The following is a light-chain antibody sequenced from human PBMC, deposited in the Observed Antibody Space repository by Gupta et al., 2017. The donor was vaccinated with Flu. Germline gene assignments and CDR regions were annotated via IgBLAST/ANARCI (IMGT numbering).Light chain of an antibody. CDR1: KGIRSD. Sequence: AMLLAQSPLSLSASVGDSVTITCRASKGIRSDLSWYQQKPGKAPKLLIYAASSLQSGVPSRFSGSGSGTDFTLTINSLQTEDFATYYCLQDNDYPWTFGQGTKVEIK. CDR3: LQDNDYPWT. V-gene: IGKV1-6*01. CDR2: AAS. J-gene: IGKJ1*01.